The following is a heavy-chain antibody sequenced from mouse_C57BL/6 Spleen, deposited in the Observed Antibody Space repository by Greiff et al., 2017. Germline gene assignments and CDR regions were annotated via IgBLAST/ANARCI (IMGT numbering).Heavy chain of an antibody. CDR3: ARGELGRPMDY. CDR2: ISSGSSTI. Sequence: EVQRVESGGGLVKPGGSLKLSCAASGFTFSDYGMHWVRQAPEKGLEWVAYISSGSSTIYYADTVKGRFTISIDNAKHTLFLQMTSLRSEDTAMYYCARGELGRPMDYWGQGTSVTVSS. V-gene: IGHV5-17*01. D-gene: IGHD4-1*01. J-gene: IGHJ4*01. CDR1: GFTFSDYG.